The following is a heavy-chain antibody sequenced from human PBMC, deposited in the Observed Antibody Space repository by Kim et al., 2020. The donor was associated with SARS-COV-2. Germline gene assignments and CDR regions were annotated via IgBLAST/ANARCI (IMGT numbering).Heavy chain of an antibody. CDR3: AKSKLLREYYFDY. Sequence: GGSLRLSCAASGFTFDDYAMHWVRQAPGKGLEWVSGISWNSGSIGYADSVKGRFTISRDNAKNSLYLQMNSLRAEDTALYYCAKSKLLREYYFDYWGQGTLVTVSS. CDR2: ISWNSGSI. J-gene: IGHJ4*02. V-gene: IGHV3-9*01. CDR1: GFTFDDYA. D-gene: IGHD1-26*01.